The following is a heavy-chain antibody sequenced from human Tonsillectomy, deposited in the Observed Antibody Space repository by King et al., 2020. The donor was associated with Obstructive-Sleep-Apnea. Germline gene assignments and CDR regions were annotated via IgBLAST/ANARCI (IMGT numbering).Heavy chain of an antibody. Sequence: VQLVESGGGLVKPGESLRLSCAASGFTFSSYSMNWVRQAPGKGLEWVSSISSSSSYIYYADSVKGRFTISRDNAKNSLYLQMNSLRAEDTAVYYCAREEDSSSSGFDYWGQGTLVTVSS. D-gene: IGHD6-6*01. V-gene: IGHV3-21*01. CDR2: ISSSSSYI. CDR3: AREEDSSSSGFDY. J-gene: IGHJ4*02. CDR1: GFTFSSYS.